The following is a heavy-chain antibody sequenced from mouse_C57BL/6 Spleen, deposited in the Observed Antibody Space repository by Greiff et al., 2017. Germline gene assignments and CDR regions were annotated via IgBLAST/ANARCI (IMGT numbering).Heavy chain of an antibody. J-gene: IGHJ1*03. CDR3: ARGISNYWYFDV. Sequence: EVQLVESVAELVRPGASVKLSCTASGFNIKNTYMHWVKQRPEQGLEWIGRIDPANGNTEFAPKFQGKATITADTSSNTAYLQLSSRTSEDTAVYYCARGISNYWYFDVWGTGTTVTVSS. D-gene: IGHD2-5*01. CDR1: GFNIKNTY. CDR2: IDPANGNT. V-gene: IGHV14-3*01.